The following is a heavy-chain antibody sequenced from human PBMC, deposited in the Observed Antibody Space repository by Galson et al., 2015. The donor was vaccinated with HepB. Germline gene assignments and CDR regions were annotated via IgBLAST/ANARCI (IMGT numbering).Heavy chain of an antibody. CDR1: GYTFTSYG. V-gene: IGHV1-18*04. J-gene: IGHJ6*02. CDR2: ISAYNGNT. D-gene: IGHD6-19*01. Sequence: SVKVSCKASGYTFTSYGISWVRQAPGQGLEWMGWISAYNGNTNYAQKLQGRVTMTTDTSTSTAYMELRSLRSDDTAVYYCARGPRSYSSGWYYYYYGMDVWGQGTTVTVSS. CDR3: ARGPRSYSSGWYYYYYGMDV.